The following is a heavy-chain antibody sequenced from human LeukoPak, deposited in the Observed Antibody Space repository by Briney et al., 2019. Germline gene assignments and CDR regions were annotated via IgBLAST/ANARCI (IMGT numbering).Heavy chain of an antibody. CDR2: IHFDGSTK. J-gene: IGHJ4*02. CDR3: AKDQCTRTSCDGYPGY. V-gene: IGHV3-30*02. Sequence: PGGSLRLSCAASGFTFSSYGMHWVRQAPGKGLEWVAFIHFDGSTKYSEDSVKGRFTISRDNSKNTLYLQMNSLRPEDTAVYYCAKDQCTRTSCDGYPGYWGQGSLVTVSS. CDR1: GFTFSSYG. D-gene: IGHD2-2*01.